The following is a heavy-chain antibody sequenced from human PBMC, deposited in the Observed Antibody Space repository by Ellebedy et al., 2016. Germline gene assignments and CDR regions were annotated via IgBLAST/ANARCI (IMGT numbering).Heavy chain of an antibody. CDR3: ARGKFRYSYESDVPSGGFDA. D-gene: IGHD3-22*01. Sequence: ASVKVSXXASGYTFTTFCITWVRHAPGQGLESMGFVNTFSGNTKSAQKFQGRVSMTTDSSTHTAYMDLRSLRSDDTAIYYCARGKFRYSYESDVPSGGFDAWGQGTLVIVSS. CDR1: GYTFTTFC. CDR2: VNTFSGNT. J-gene: IGHJ4*02. V-gene: IGHV1-18*04.